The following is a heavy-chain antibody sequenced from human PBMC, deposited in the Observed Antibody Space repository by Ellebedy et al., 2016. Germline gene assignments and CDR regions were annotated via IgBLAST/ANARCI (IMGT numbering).Heavy chain of an antibody. Sequence: ASVKVSXXASGYSFSNYGISWVRQAPGQGLEWMGWISAHNNNTKYAQNLQGRVTMTTDISTSTAYMELTSLRPDDAAVYYCARLSKGDCGGDCYTFDPWGQGKLVTVSS. V-gene: IGHV1-18*01. CDR1: GYSFSNYG. D-gene: IGHD2-21*02. J-gene: IGHJ5*02. CDR2: ISAHNNNT. CDR3: ARLSKGDCGGDCYTFDP.